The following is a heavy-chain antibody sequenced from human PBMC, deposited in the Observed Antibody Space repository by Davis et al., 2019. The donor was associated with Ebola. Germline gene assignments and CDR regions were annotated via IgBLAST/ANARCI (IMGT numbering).Heavy chain of an antibody. CDR3: ASVTGGY. J-gene: IGHJ4*02. Sequence: PGGSLRLSCAASGFTFSTYSMSWVRQAPGKGLEWVSSISSDSDYIYYADSAKGRFTISRDNAKNSLYLQMNSLRAEDTAVYYCASVTGGYWGQGTLVTVSS. CDR1: GFTFSTYS. V-gene: IGHV3-21*01. CDR2: ISSDSDYI. D-gene: IGHD2-21*02.